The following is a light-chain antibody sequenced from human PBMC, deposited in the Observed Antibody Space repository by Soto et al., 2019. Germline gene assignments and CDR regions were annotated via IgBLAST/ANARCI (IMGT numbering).Light chain of an antibody. CDR3: QQSYSSTWT. CDR2: ATS. Sequence: DIQMTQSPSSLSASIGDRFTITCRAGQSIDNYLNWYQQKPGKAPNLLIYATSSLQSGVPSRFSGSGSGTEFTLTISSLQREDFAIYYCQQSYSSTWTFGQGTKVDI. CDR1: QSIDNY. J-gene: IGKJ1*01. V-gene: IGKV1-39*01.